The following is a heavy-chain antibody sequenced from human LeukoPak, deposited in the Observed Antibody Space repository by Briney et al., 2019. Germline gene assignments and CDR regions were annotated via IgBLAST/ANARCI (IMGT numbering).Heavy chain of an antibody. V-gene: IGHV4-38-2*02. D-gene: IGHD2-2*03. CDR1: NYSISSGYY. Sequence: PSETLSLTCTVSNYSISSGYYWSWIRQPPGKGLEWIGNMYHNGVTSYNPSLKSRVTISVDTSRNQFSLKLNSVTAADTAVYYCARWIRYFDYWGQGTLVTVSS. CDR3: ARWIRYFDY. J-gene: IGHJ4*02. CDR2: MYHNGVT.